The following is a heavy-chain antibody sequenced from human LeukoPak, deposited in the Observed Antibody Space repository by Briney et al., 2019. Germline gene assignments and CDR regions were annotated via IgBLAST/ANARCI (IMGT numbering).Heavy chain of an antibody. J-gene: IGHJ4*02. CDR1: GYSFTSYW. D-gene: IGHD4-23*01. Sequence: GESLKISCKGSGYSFTSYWIGWVRHMPGKGLEWLGIIYPGDSHTRYSPSFQGQVTISADKSITTAYLLWSSLKASDTAMYYCARRDYGGHSFGNFDYWGQGTLVTVSS. V-gene: IGHV5-51*01. CDR2: IYPGDSHT. CDR3: ARRDYGGHSFGNFDY.